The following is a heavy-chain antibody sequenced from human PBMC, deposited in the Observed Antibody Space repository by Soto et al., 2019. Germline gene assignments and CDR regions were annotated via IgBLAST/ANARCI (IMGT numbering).Heavy chain of an antibody. CDR3: ARPPGYVSDWYYFDL. Sequence: ASVKVSCKASGYTFTGYYMHWVRQAPGQGFEWMGRISPKSGGTNYAQKFQGRVTMTWDTSLNTAYMELSSLMFEDTAVYYCARPPGYVSDWYYFDLWGQGTLVTVSS. CDR2: ISPKSGGT. CDR1: GYTFTGYY. J-gene: IGHJ4*02. D-gene: IGHD3-9*01. V-gene: IGHV1-2*02.